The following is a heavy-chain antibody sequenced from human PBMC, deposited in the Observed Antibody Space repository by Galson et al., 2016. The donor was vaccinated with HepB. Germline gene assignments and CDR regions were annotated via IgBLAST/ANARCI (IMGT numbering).Heavy chain of an antibody. CDR3: ARPGYSSTWVDS. CDR1: GYTFTSYW. J-gene: IGHJ4*02. D-gene: IGHD6-6*01. V-gene: IGHV5-10-1*01. Sequence: QSGADVKKPGESLRISCKGSGYTFTSYWISWVRQMPGKGLEWMGWIDPSDSSTSYSPSLQGHVIISVDKSTSTVYLQWTSLKAADTAMYYCARPGYSSTWVDSWGQGTLVTVSP. CDR2: IDPSDSST.